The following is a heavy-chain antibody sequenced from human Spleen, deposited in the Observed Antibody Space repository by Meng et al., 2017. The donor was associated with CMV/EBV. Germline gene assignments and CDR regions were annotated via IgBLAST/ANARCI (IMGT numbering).Heavy chain of an antibody. Sequence: ASVKVSCKASGYTFTGFYMHWVRQAPGQGLEWMGWMNPKSGDIGYGERFQGRLTMTRDISKATFYMEMSGLRSEDTAVYYCGRGRFGARGSHYYYYGMDFWGQGTTVTVSS. CDR3: GRGRFGARGSHYYYYGMDF. J-gene: IGHJ6*02. V-gene: IGHV1-8*02. CDR2: MNPKSGDI. CDR1: GYTFTGFY. D-gene: IGHD3-10*01.